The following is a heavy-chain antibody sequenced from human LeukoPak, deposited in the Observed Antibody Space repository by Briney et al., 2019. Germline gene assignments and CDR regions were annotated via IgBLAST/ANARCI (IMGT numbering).Heavy chain of an antibody. D-gene: IGHD3-22*01. J-gene: IGHJ6*03. V-gene: IGHV3-48*01. CDR2: ISSSSSTI. Sequence: GGSLRLSCAASGFTFSSYSMNWVRQAPGKGLEWVSYISSSSSTIYYADSVKGRFTISRDNAKNSLYLEMNSLRAEDTAVYYCARKGYYDSSGYYYYYYYYYMDVWGKGTTVTVSS. CDR3: ARKGYYDSSGYYYYYYYYYMDV. CDR1: GFTFSSYS.